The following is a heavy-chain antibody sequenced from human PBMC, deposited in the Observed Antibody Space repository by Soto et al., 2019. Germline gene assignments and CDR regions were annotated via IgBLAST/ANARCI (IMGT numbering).Heavy chain of an antibody. Sequence: GESLKLSCKASGYTFSNYWITWVRQMPGKGLEWMGIIYPRDSDSKYSPAFQGQVTFSVDKSIDTAYLQWTSLEASDTAIYFCARKFAPEFFDSWGQGTLVTVSS. CDR2: IYPRDSDS. J-gene: IGHJ4*02. D-gene: IGHD3-10*01. V-gene: IGHV5-51*01. CDR1: GYTFSNYW. CDR3: ARKFAPEFFDS.